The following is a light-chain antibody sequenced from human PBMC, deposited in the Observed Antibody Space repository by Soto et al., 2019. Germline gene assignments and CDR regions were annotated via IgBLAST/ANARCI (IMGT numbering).Light chain of an antibody. CDR3: SFYKGRSSWV. J-gene: IGLJ3*02. CDR1: NGDVDAYSR. CDR2: EIS. Sequence: QSALTQPPSVSGSPGQSVTISCTETNGDVDAYSRVSWYKQPPGTAPKLIIYEISNRASGVPDRFSGSKFGNTASLTISGLQTEDEDDYYCSFYKGRSSWVFGGGTKVTVL. V-gene: IGLV2-18*01.